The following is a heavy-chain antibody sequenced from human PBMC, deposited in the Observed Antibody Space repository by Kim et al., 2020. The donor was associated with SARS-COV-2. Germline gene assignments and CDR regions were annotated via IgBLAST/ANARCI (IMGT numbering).Heavy chain of an antibody. CDR3: ARDGDYYDSSGYYDY. D-gene: IGHD3-22*01. V-gene: IGHV1-3*01. Sequence: PKFQGRVTLTRETSASTAYMELSSLRSEDTAVYYCARDGDYYDSSGYYDYWGQGTLVTVSS. J-gene: IGHJ4*02.